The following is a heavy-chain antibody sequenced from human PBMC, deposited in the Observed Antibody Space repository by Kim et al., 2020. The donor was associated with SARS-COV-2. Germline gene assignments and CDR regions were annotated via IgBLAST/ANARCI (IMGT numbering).Heavy chain of an antibody. V-gene: IGHV3-7*03. CDR2: ISPDGSQT. J-gene: IGHJ5*02. CDR1: GLPFTSHW. CDR3: AVTNGGA. Sequence: GGSLRLSCATSGLPFTSHWFSWVRQSPDKGLEWAASISPDGSQTFYMDSVKGRFAISRDDADKPVHLQITNVRIDDTGLYYCAVTNGGAWGQGTLVTVSS. D-gene: IGHD2-8*01.